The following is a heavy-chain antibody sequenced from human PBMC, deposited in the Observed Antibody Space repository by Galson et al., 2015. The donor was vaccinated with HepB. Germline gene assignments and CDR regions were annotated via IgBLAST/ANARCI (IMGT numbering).Heavy chain of an antibody. CDR1: GFTFSSYA. J-gene: IGHJ4*02. D-gene: IGHD1-26*01. V-gene: IGHV3-30-3*01. CDR2: IAYDGSNK. Sequence: SLRLSCAASGFTFSSYAMHWVRQAPGKGLEWVAVIAYDGSNKYYADSVKGRFTISRDNSKNTVYLQMDSLRADDTAVYYCASLGARYSSFAVEWGQGTLVTVSS. CDR3: ASLGARYSSFAVE.